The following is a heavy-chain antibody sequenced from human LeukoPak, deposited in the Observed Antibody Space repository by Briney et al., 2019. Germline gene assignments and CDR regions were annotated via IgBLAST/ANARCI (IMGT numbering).Heavy chain of an antibody. CDR3: AREDIQRYSYDY. CDR1: GFTFSNYV. V-gene: IGHV3-30*03. J-gene: IGHJ4*02. CDR2: IAHDGSNK. Sequence: GGSLKLSCAASGFTFSNYVMQWVRQAPGKGLEWVALIAHDGSNKYYADSVKGRFTISRENSKNTVYLQMNSLRPEDTAVYYCAREDIQRYSYDYWGQGTLVTVSS. D-gene: IGHD5-18*01.